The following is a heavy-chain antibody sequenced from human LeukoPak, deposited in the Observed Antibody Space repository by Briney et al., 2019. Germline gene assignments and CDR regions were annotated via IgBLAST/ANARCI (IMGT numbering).Heavy chain of an antibody. CDR1: GFTFDDYA. Sequence: GGSLRLSCAASGFTFDDYAMHWVRQAPGKGLEWVSGISWNSGSIGYADSVKGRFTISRDNAKNSLYLQMNSLRAEDTALYYCAKGHIAVAGTNYFDYWGQGTLVTVSS. CDR3: AKGHIAVAGTNYFDY. J-gene: IGHJ4*02. V-gene: IGHV3-9*01. D-gene: IGHD6-19*01. CDR2: ISWNSGSI.